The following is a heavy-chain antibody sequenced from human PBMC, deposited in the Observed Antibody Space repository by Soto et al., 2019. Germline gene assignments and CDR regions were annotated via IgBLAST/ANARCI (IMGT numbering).Heavy chain of an antibody. CDR2: ISYDGSNK. Sequence: VGSLRLSCAASGFTFSSYGMHWVRQAPGKGLEWVAVISYDGSNKYYADSVKGRFTISRDNSKNTLYLQMNSLRAEDTAVYYCAKDYYDSSGLPLDYWGQGTLVTVSS. V-gene: IGHV3-30*18. CDR1: GFTFSSYG. D-gene: IGHD3-22*01. CDR3: AKDYYDSSGLPLDY. J-gene: IGHJ4*02.